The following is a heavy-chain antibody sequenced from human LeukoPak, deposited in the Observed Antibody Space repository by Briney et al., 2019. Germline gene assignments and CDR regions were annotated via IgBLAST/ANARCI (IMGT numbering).Heavy chain of an antibody. CDR1: GGSISSSSYY. CDR2: IYTSGST. V-gene: IGHV4-61*02. D-gene: IGHD2-2*02. J-gene: IGHJ6*03. CDR3: ARARVVVPAAIPVSSQTYYMDV. Sequence: PSETLSLTCTVSGGSISSSSYYWGWIRQPPGKGLEWIGRIYTSGSTNYNPSLKSRVTISLDTSKNQFSLNLSSVTAADTAVYYCARARVVVPAAIPVSSQTYYMDVWGKGTTVTVSS.